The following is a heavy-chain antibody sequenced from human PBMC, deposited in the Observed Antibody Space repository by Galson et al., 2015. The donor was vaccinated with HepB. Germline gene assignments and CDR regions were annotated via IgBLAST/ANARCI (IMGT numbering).Heavy chain of an antibody. CDR2: ISYDGSNK. D-gene: IGHD5-24*01. V-gene: IGHV3-30*18. Sequence: SLRLSCAASGFTFSSYGMHWVRQAPGKGLEWVAVISYDGSNKYYADSVKGRFTISRDNSKNTLYLQMNSLRAEDTAVYYCANTRDGYNYEFGYWGQGTLVTVSS. CDR3: ANTRDGYNYEFGY. J-gene: IGHJ4*02. CDR1: GFTFSSYG.